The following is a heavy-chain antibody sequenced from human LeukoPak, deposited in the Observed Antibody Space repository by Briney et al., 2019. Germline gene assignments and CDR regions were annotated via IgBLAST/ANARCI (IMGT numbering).Heavy chain of an antibody. CDR2: MFFSGST. J-gene: IGHJ6*02. D-gene: IGHD3-10*01. Sequence: PSPPLPVSGGSLSSFFWGLVPEPPGEGLGGVGGMFFSGSTNYNPSLKSRVTISVDTSKNQFSLKLSSVTAADTAVYYCARNMVRGVKYRPYYYYGMDVWGQGTTVTVSS. CDR1: GGSLSSFF. CDR3: ARNMVRGVKYRPYYYYGMDV. V-gene: IGHV4-59*12.